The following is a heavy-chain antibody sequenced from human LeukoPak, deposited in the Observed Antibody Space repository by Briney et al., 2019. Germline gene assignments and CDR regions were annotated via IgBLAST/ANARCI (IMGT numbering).Heavy chain of an antibody. CDR3: ARVETSVLRFLEWLPRDYYYMDV. CDR2: IYYSGST. Sequence: SETLSLTCSVSGDSISSGGYYWNWIRQPPGKGLEWIGYIYYSGSTNYNPSLKSRVTISVDTSKNQFSLKLSSVTAADTAVYYCARVETSVLRFLEWLPRDYYYMDVWGKGTTVTVSS. D-gene: IGHD3-3*01. J-gene: IGHJ6*03. V-gene: IGHV4-61*08. CDR1: GDSISSGGYY.